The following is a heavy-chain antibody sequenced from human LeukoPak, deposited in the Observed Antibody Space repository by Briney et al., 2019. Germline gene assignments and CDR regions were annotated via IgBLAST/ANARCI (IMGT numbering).Heavy chain of an antibody. D-gene: IGHD2-21*01. Sequence: GGSLRLSCAASGFTVSSNFLSWARQPPGKGLEWVSDIYSGGSTYYADSVKGRFTISRDNSKNTLYLQMNSLRAEDTAVYYCTRGGGGSFPHYWGQGTLVTVSS. V-gene: IGHV3-53*01. CDR3: TRGGGGSFPHY. CDR2: IYSGGST. J-gene: IGHJ4*02. CDR1: GFTVSSNF.